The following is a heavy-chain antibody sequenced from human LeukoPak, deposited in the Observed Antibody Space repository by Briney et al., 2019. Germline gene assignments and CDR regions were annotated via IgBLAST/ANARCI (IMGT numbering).Heavy chain of an antibody. D-gene: IGHD3-9*01. Sequence: GGSLKLSCAASGFTFSNAWMSWVRQAPGKGLEWVGRIKSKTDGGKTDYAAPVKGRFTISRDDSKNTLYLQMNSLKTEDTAVYYCTTDWIVRYFDYFDYWGQGTLVTVSS. CDR2: IKSKTDGGKT. J-gene: IGHJ4*02. CDR1: GFTFSNAW. V-gene: IGHV3-15*01. CDR3: TTDWIVRYFDYFDY.